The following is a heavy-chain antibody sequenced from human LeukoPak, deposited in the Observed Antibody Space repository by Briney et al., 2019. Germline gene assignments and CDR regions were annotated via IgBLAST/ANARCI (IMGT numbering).Heavy chain of an antibody. CDR1: GVSISSYY. J-gene: IGHJ5*02. CDR3: ARTYYYGSGRGFDP. D-gene: IGHD3-10*01. Sequence: SETLSLTCTVSGVSISSYYWSWIRRPPGKGLEWIGYIYNRGSTNHNPPLKSRVTISIDTSENQFSLKLSSVTAADTAVYYCARTYYYGSGRGFDPWGQGTLVTVSS. CDR2: IYNRGST. V-gene: IGHV4-59*08.